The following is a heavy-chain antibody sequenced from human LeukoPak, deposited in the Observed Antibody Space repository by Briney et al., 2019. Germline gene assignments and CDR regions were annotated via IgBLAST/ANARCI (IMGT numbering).Heavy chain of an antibody. CDR2: ISGTGART. D-gene: IGHD5-24*01. CDR3: AKVAEMDTILGKFDN. V-gene: IGHV3-23*01. CDR1: GFTFSSYA. J-gene: IGHJ5*02. Sequence: AGGSLRLSCAASGFTFSSYAMSWVRQAPGKGLEWVSAISGTGARTYYADSVKGRFTISRDNSKNTLYLQVNSLRAEDTAVYYCAKVAEMDTILGKFDNWGQGTLVTVSS.